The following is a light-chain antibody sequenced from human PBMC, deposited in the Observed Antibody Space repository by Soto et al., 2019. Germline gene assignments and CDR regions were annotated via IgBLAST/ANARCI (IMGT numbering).Light chain of an antibody. Sequence: QSVLTQPPSMSGAPGQRVTISCTGSSSNIGAGYDVHWYQQHPGTAPKLLIFDNNNRPSGVPDRFSGSKSDTSASLAITGLQAEDEADYYCQSFDTSLSGFVVFGGGTHLTVL. CDR2: DNN. CDR3: QSFDTSLSGFVV. CDR1: SSNIGAGYD. J-gene: IGLJ2*01. V-gene: IGLV1-40*01.